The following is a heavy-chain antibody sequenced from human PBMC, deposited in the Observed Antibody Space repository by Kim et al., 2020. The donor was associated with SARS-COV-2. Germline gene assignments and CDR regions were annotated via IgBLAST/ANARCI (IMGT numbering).Heavy chain of an antibody. D-gene: IGHD3-10*01. CDR1: GFTFSSYS. Sequence: GGSLRLSCAASGFTFSSYSMNWVRQAPGKGLEWVSSISSSSSYIYYADSVKGRFTISRDNAKNSLYLQMNSLRAEDTAVYYCAKYYYGSGVGWFDPWGQGTLVTVSS. V-gene: IGHV3-21*01. CDR2: ISSSSSYI. CDR3: AKYYYGSGVGWFDP. J-gene: IGHJ5*02.